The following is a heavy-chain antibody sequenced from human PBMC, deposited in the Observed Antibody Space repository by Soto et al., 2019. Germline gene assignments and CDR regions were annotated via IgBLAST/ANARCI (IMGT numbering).Heavy chain of an antibody. CDR3: ARDREFCSGGSCYGDYFDY. CDR2: TSSSGTYT. J-gene: IGHJ4*02. V-gene: IGHV3-21*01. CDR1: GFTFNTYN. D-gene: IGHD2-15*01. Sequence: EVQLVESGGGLVKPGGSLRLSCAASGFTFNTYNMNWVRQAPGKGLEWVSSTSSSGTYTYYADSVKGRFTISRDNAKNSLHLQMNSLAAEDTAVYYCARDREFCSGGSCYGDYFDYWGQGTLVTVSS.